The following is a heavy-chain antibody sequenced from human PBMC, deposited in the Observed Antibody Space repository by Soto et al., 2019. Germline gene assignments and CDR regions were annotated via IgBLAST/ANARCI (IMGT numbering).Heavy chain of an antibody. CDR1: GGSLSSGNYY. CDR2: IDYSGNT. V-gene: IGHV4-30-4*01. Sequence: SLTCTVSGGSLSSGNYYWSWIRQPPGKGLEWIGYIDYSGNTFYNPSLKSRLTVSVDTSRNQFSLRLSSVTAADTAVYYCARYCSSTSCLDLDYWGRGTPVTFSS. CDR3: ARYCSSTSCLDLDY. D-gene: IGHD2-2*01. J-gene: IGHJ4*02.